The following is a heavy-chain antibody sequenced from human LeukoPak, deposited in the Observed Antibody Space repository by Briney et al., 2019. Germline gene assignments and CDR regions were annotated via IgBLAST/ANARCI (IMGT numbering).Heavy chain of an antibody. D-gene: IGHD3-22*01. CDR2: INHSGST. V-gene: IGHV4-34*01. CDR1: GGPFSGYY. CDR3: ARIARYYYDSSVEWFDP. J-gene: IGHJ5*02. Sequence: SETLSLTCAVYGGPFSGYYWSWIRQPPGKGLEWIGEINHSGSTNYNPSLKGRVTISVDTSKNQFSLKLSSVTAADTAVYYCARIARYYYDSSVEWFDPWGQGTLVTVSS.